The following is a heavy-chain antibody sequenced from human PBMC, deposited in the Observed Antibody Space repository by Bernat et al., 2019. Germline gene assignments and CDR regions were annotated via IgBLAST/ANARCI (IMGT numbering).Heavy chain of an antibody. CDR3: ARDRTYDYGSGSYYSLGWFDP. CDR2: ISAYNGNT. D-gene: IGHD3-10*01. Sequence: QVQLVQSGAEVKKPGASVKVSCKASGYTFTSYGISWVRQAPGQGLEWMGWISAYNGNTNYAQKLQCRGTMTTETSARMAYMELRCLRSDDATVYYWARDRTYDYGSGSYYSLGWFDPWGQGTLVTVSS. CDR1: GYTFTSYG. V-gene: IGHV1-18*01. J-gene: IGHJ5*02.